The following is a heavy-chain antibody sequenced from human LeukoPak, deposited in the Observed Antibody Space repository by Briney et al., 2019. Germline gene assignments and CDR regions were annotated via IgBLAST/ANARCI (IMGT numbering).Heavy chain of an antibody. V-gene: IGHV1-18*01. CDR1: GYTFTSYG. Sequence: ASVKVSCKASGYTFTSYGISWARQAPGQGLEWMGWISAYNGNTNYAQKLQGRVTMTTDTSTSTAYMELRSLRSDDTAVYYCARDGDIVATLGVDYWGQGTLVTVSS. CDR2: ISAYNGNT. CDR3: ARDGDIVATLGVDY. D-gene: IGHD5-12*01. J-gene: IGHJ4*02.